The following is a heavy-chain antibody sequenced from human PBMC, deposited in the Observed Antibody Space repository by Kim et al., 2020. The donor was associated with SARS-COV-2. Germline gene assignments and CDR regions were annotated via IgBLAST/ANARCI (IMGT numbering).Heavy chain of an antibody. CDR3: AKDPYCSGGSCYYEGGYYYYRKDV. CDR1: GFTFSSYG. CDR2: IWYDGSNK. V-gene: IGHV3-33*06. J-gene: IGHJ6*02. Sequence: GGSLRLSCAASGFTFSSYGMHWVRQAPGKGLVWVAGIWYDGSNKYYADSVKGRFTISRDNSKNTLYLQMNSLRAEDTAVYYCAKDPYCSGGSCYYEGGYYYYRKDVWGQGTTVTVSS. D-gene: IGHD2-15*01.